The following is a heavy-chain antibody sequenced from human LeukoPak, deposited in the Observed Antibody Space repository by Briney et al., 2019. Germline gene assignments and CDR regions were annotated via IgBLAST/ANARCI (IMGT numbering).Heavy chain of an antibody. D-gene: IGHD6-6*01. J-gene: IGHJ6*03. CDR2: IISIFGTA. CDR1: GGTFSSYA. Sequence: SVKVSCKASGGTFSSYAISWVRQAPGQGLEWMGGIISIFGTANYAQKFQGRVTITTDESTSTAYMELSSLRSEDTAVYYCARDGYSSSLLFPYYYMDVWGKGTTVTVSS. CDR3: ARDGYSSSLLFPYYYMDV. V-gene: IGHV1-69*05.